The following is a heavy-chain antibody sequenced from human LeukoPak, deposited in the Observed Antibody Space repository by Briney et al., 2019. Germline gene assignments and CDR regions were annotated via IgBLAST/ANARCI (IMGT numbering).Heavy chain of an antibody. CDR3: ARAGYYDYVWGSYRMAKGYFDY. J-gene: IGHJ4*02. CDR2: INHSGST. Sequence: SETLSLTCAVYGGSFSGYYWSWIRQPPGKGLEWIGEINHSGSTNYNPFLKSRVTISVDTSKNQFSLKLSSVTAADTAVYYCARAGYYDYVWGSYRMAKGYFDYWGQGTLVTVSS. D-gene: IGHD3-16*02. CDR1: GGSFSGYY. V-gene: IGHV4-34*01.